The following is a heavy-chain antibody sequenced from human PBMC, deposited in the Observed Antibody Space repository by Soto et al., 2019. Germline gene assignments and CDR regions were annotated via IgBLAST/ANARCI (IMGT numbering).Heavy chain of an antibody. CDR3: ARQDSYYDILTGSAFDY. CDR1: GGSISSSSYY. D-gene: IGHD3-9*01. CDR2: IYYSGST. J-gene: IGHJ4*02. Sequence: PSETLSLTCTVSGGSISSSSYYWGWIRQPPGKGLEWIGSIYYSGSTYYNPSLKSRVTISVDTSKNQFSLKLSSVTAADTAVYYCARQDSYYDILTGSAFDYWGQGTLVTVS. V-gene: IGHV4-39*01.